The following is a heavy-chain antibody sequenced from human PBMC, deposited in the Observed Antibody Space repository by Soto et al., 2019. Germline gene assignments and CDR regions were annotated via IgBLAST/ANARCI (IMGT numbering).Heavy chain of an antibody. V-gene: IGHV5-10-1*01. CDR2: IDPSDSQT. CDR3: ARQIYDSDTGPNFQYYFDS. D-gene: IGHD3-22*01. J-gene: IGHJ4*02. Sequence: GESLKISCKGSGYSFAGYWITWVRQKPGKGLEWMGRIDPSDSQTYYSPSFRGHVTISATKSITTVFLQWSSLRASNTAMYYCARQIYDSDTGPNFQYYFDSWGQGTPVTVSS. CDR1: GYSFAGYW.